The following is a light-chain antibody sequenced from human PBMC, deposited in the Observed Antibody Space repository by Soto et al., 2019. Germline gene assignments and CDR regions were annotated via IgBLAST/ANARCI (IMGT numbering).Light chain of an antibody. J-gene: IGKJ3*01. V-gene: IGKV3-20*01. Sequence: EIVLTQSPATLSLSPGERATLSCRASQSVSGSYLAWYQQKPGQAPRLLIYGASSRATGIPDRFSGSGSGTDFTLTISRLEPEDFAVYYCQQYGSSPFTFGPGTKVDI. CDR2: GAS. CDR1: QSVSGSY. CDR3: QQYGSSPFT.